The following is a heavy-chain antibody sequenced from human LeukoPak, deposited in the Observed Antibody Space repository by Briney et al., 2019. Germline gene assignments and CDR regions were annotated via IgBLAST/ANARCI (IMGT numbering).Heavy chain of an antibody. CDR1: GFTFSTHG. Sequence: GGSLRLSCAASGFTFSTHGMHWVRQAPGKGLEWVAFIRYDGINKYYADSVKGRFTISRDSFKNTLYLQMNSLRPEDTAVYYCAKGRTEGGTLALDYWGQGTLVTVSS. CDR3: AKGRTEGGTLALDY. CDR2: IRYDGINK. D-gene: IGHD6-19*01. J-gene: IGHJ4*02. V-gene: IGHV3-30*02.